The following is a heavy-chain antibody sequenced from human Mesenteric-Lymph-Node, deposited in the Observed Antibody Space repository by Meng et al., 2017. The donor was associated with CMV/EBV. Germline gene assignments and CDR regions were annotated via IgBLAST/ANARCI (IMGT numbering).Heavy chain of an antibody. CDR1: GFSFSSYS. J-gene: IGHJ4*02. CDR2: ISSSSGSI. D-gene: IGHD1-1*01. Sequence: GESLKISCAASGFSFSSYSMSWVRQAPGKGLEWVSSISSSSGSIYYADSVKGRFTISRDNAKTSLYPQMNSLRAEDTAIYYCAKALENWGQGTLVTVSS. CDR3: AKALEN. V-gene: IGHV3-21*01.